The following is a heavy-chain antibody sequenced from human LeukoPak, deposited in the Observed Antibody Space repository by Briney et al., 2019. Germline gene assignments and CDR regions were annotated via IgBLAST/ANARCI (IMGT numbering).Heavy chain of an antibody. J-gene: IGHJ4*02. D-gene: IGHD6-13*01. V-gene: IGHV3-15*01. CDR2: IKRKTDGGTT. CDR3: TTIAAAGQIDY. Sequence: EGSLRLSCAASGFTLSNAWMSWVRQAPGKGLEWVGRIKRKTDGGTTDYAAPVKGRFTISRDDSKNTLYLQMNSLKTEDTAVYYCTTIAAAGQIDYWGQGTQVTVSS. CDR1: GFTLSNAW.